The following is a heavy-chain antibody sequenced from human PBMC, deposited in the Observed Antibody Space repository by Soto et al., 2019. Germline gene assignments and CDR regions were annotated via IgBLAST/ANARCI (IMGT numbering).Heavy chain of an antibody. D-gene: IGHD3-10*01. V-gene: IGHV4-34*01. CDR2: INHSGST. Sequence: PSETLSLTCAVYGGSFSGYYWSWIRQPPGKGLEWIGEINHSGSTNYNPSLKSRVPISVDTSKNQFSLKLSSATAGDRAVFYFARGQTTMVRGVIILWFDPWGQGTLVTCSS. CDR1: GGSFSGYY. J-gene: IGHJ5*02. CDR3: ARGQTTMVRGVIILWFDP.